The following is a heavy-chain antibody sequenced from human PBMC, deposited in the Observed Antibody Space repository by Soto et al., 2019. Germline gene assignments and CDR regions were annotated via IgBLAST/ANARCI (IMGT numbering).Heavy chain of an antibody. V-gene: IGHV4-39*01. J-gene: IGHJ4*02. CDR3: ARLNYDFWSGLDY. Sequence: QLQLQESGPGLVKPSETLSLTCTVSGGSISSSNYYWGWIRQPPGKGPEWIGSIYYSGSTYYNPSLKSRVTVSVDTSKNQFSLKLSSVTAADTAVYYCARLNYDFWSGLDYWGQGTLVTVSS. CDR1: GGSISSSNYY. D-gene: IGHD3-3*01. CDR2: IYYSGST.